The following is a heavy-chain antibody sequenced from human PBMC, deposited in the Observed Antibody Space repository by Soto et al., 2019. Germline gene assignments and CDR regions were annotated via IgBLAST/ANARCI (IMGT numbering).Heavy chain of an antibody. CDR3: ATWHEREHSYDV. CDR1: GFTISGKKY. D-gene: IGHD1-1*01. J-gene: IGHJ3*01. V-gene: IGHV3-53*01. Sequence: DVQLVESGGGLIQPGESLRLSCAAFGFTISGKKYVAWVRQAPGKGLEWVSALYDIDGSFYADSVKGRFTTSSDSSKTTVYLQINELRPDDTAVYYCATWHEREHSYDVWGLGTTVTGSS. CDR2: LYDIDGS.